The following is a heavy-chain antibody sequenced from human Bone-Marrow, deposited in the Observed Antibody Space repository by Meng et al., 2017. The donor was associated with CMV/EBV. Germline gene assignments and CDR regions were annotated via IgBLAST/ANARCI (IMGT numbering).Heavy chain of an antibody. CDR3: ARVARPTLFYDFWSGYYGGGYYYGMDV. J-gene: IGHJ6*02. CDR1: GYTFTSYD. CDR2: MNPNSGNT. V-gene: IGHV1-8*03. Sequence: ASVKVSCKASGYTFTSYDINWVRQATGQGLEWMGWMNPNSGNTGYAQKFQGRVTITRNTSISTAYMELSSLRSEDTAVYYCARVARPTLFYDFWSGYYGGGYYYGMDVWGQGTTVTVSS. D-gene: IGHD3-3*01.